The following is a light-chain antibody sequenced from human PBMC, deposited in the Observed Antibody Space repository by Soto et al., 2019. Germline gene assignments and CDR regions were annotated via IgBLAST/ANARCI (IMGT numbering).Light chain of an antibody. CDR2: DVS. CDR1: SSDVGGSKY. Sequence: QPVLTQPASVSRSPGQSITISCTGTSSDVGGSKYVSWYQQHPGQAPKLMIYDVSNRPSGISDRFSGSKSGYTASLTISGLQTEDEADYYCSSYGGSSSALSVFGTGTKLTVL. V-gene: IGLV2-14*03. CDR3: SSYGGSSSALSV. J-gene: IGLJ1*01.